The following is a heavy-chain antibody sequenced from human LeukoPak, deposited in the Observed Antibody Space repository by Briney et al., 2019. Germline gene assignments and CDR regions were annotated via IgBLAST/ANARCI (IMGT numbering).Heavy chain of an antibody. D-gene: IGHD6-13*01. CDR3: AKDLAAGTDYYYYGMDV. CDR1: GFTFSSYA. V-gene: IGHV3-23*01. Sequence: GGSLRLSCAASGFTFSSYAMSWVRQAPGKGLEWVSAISGSGGSTYYADSVKGRFTISRDNSKNTLYLQMNSLRAEDTAVYYCAKDLAAGTDYYYYGMDVWGQGTTVTVSS. CDR2: ISGSGGST. J-gene: IGHJ6*02.